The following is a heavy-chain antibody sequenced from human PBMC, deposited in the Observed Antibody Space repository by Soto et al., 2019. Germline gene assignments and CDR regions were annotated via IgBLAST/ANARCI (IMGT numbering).Heavy chain of an antibody. D-gene: IGHD2-15*01. V-gene: IGHV3-23*01. CDR3: AKTMGDCSGGTCYGAYSMDV. J-gene: IGHJ6*02. CDR1: GFTFTTYA. CDR2: VSASGGST. Sequence: EVQLLESGGGLVQPGGSLRLSCAASGFTFTTYAMFWVRQAPGKGLEWVSGVSASGGSTYAADSVKGRFTISRDNSKNTVHLQMNSRRADDPAVYYCAKTMGDCSGGTCYGAYSMDVWGQGITVTVSS.